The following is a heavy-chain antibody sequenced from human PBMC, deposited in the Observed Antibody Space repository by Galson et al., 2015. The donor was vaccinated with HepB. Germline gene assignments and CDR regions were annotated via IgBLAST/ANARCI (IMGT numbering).Heavy chain of an antibody. Sequence: SVKVSCKASGFALTDYYLHWVRQAPGQGPQWMGWFNEKSGRTRYAQTFQDRVYMARDTSYNTAYMELTRLRSDDTAVYYCAREGDSSGFLAAWGQGTLVTVSS. CDR1: GFALTDYY. D-gene: IGHD3-22*01. CDR2: FNEKSGRT. J-gene: IGHJ5*02. V-gene: IGHV1-2*02. CDR3: AREGDSSGFLAA.